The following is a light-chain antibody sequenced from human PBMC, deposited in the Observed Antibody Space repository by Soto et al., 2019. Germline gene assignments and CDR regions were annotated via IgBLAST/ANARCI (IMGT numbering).Light chain of an antibody. CDR1: QDINNY. CDR2: AAS. J-gene: IGKJ1*01. CDR3: QQSFSTLWT. Sequence: IQVTLSPSSLSASVGARVPITCRASQDINNYLNWYQQKPGKAPKLLIYAASSLQSGVPSRFSGSGSGTDFTLTISSLQPEDFATYYCQQSFSTLWTFGQGTKVDIK. V-gene: IGKV1-39*01.